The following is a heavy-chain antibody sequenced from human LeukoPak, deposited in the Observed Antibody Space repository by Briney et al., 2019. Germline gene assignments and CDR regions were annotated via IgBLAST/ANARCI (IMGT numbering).Heavy chain of an antibody. J-gene: IGHJ6*02. CDR2: INHSGSN. V-gene: IGHV4-34*01. CDR3: ASDIVVVPAAMGSYYYYGMDV. CDR1: GGSFSGYY. D-gene: IGHD2-2*01. Sequence: PSETLSLTCAVYGGSFSGYYWSWIRQPPGKGLEWIGEINHSGSNNYNPSLKSRVTISVDTSKNQFSLKLSSVTAADTAVYYCASDIVVVPAAMGSYYYYGMDVWGQGTTVTVSS.